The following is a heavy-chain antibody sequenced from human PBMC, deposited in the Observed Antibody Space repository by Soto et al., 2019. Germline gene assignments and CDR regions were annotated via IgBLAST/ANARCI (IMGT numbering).Heavy chain of an antibody. Sequence: PGGSLRLSCAASGFTFSSYAMSWVRQAPGKGLEWVSVIYSGGSTYYADSVKGRFTISRHNSKNTLYLQMNSLRAEDTAVYYCARGNVSGVGATTFDYYYYGMDVWGQGTTVTVSS. D-gene: IGHD1-26*01. CDR1: GFTFSSYA. CDR3: ARGNVSGVGATTFDYYYYGMDV. J-gene: IGHJ6*02. V-gene: IGHV3-53*04. CDR2: IYSGGST.